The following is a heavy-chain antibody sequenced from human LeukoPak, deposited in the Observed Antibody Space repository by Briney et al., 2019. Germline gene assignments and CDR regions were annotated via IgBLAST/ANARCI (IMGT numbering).Heavy chain of an antibody. CDR1: GGSFSGYY. Sequence: SETLSLTCAVYGGSFSGYYWSWIRQPPGKGLEWIGEINHSGSTNYNPSLKSRVTISVDTSKNQFSLKLSSVTAADTAVHYCALGDHIDYWGQGTLVTVSS. J-gene: IGHJ4*02. CDR2: INHSGST. CDR3: ALGDHIDY. D-gene: IGHD4-17*01. V-gene: IGHV4-34*01.